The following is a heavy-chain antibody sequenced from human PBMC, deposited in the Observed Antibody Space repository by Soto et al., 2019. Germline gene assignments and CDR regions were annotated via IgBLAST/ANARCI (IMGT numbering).Heavy chain of an antibody. D-gene: IGHD3-22*01. Sequence: PGGSLRLSCAASGFTFSSYGMHWFRQAPGRGLEWVAVISYDGSNKYYADSVKGRFTISRDNSKNTLYLQMNSLRAEDTAVYYCAKDRGYYYDSSGQPQGYGMDVWGQGTTVTVSS. J-gene: IGHJ6*02. CDR3: AKDRGYYYDSSGQPQGYGMDV. V-gene: IGHV3-30*18. CDR2: ISYDGSNK. CDR1: GFTFSSYG.